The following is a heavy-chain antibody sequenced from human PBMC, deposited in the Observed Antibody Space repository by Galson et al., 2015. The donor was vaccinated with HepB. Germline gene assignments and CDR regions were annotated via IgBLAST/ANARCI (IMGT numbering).Heavy chain of an antibody. J-gene: IGHJ5*02. CDR3: ARDSLWFGEGNWFDP. CDR1: GFAFSRYS. V-gene: IGHV3-21*01. D-gene: IGHD3-10*01. Sequence: SLRLSRASSGFAFSRYSMNWVRPAPGKGLEWVSSISSSSSYIYDADSVKGRFTISGDNAKNSLYLQMNSLRAEDTAVYYCARDSLWFGEGNWFDPWGQGTLVTVSS. CDR2: ISSSSSYI.